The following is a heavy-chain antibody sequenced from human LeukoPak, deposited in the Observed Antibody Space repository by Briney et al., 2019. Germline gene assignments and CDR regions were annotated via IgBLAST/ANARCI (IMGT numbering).Heavy chain of an antibody. CDR1: GFTFSSYG. CDR3: AKCRTMWVPPFDI. Sequence: GRSLRLSCAASGFTFSSYGMHWVRQAPGKGLERVAVISYDGSNKYYADSVKGRFTISRDNSKNTLYLQMNSLRAEDTAVYYCAKCRTMWVPPFDIWGQGTMVTVSS. V-gene: IGHV3-30*18. CDR2: ISYDGSNK. D-gene: IGHD3-10*02. J-gene: IGHJ3*02.